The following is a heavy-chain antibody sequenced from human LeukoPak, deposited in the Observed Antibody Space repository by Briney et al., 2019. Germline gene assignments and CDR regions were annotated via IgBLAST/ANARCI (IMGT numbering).Heavy chain of an antibody. CDR2: IYYSGST. Sequence: PEAPSLTRTLPLGSISSSSYYWGWISHPRRGWMGWIGCIYYSGSTYYNPSLKSRVNISVETSKNQFSLKLSSVTDADTAVYYCARLKPAGGSGSYYNEHFYYMDVWGKGTTVTISS. V-gene: IGHV4-39*01. D-gene: IGHD3-10*01. CDR3: ARLKPAGGSGSYYNEHFYYMDV. CDR1: LGSISSSSYY. J-gene: IGHJ6*03.